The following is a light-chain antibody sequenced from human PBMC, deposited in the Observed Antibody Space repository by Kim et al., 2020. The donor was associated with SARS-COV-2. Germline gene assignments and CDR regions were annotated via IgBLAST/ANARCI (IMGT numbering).Light chain of an antibody. J-gene: IGLJ2*01. V-gene: IGLV3-19*01. CDR2: GKN. CDR3: NSRDNSDNHVL. CDR1: SIRSYY. Sequence: ALGQTVRITCQGDSIRSYYATWYQQKPGQAPQLVIYGKNNRPSGIPDRFSGSSSGSTASLTITGARAEDEADYYCNSRDNSDNHVLFGGGTQLTVL.